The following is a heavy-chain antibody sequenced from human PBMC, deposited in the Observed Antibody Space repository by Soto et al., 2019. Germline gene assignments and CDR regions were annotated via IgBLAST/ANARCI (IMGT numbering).Heavy chain of an antibody. CDR1: GGSISSYY. Sequence: SETLSLTCTVSGGSISSYYWSWIRQPPGKGLEWIGYIYYSGSTNYNPSLKSRVTISVDTSKNQFSLKLSSVTAADTAVYYCARLIGKGFGASPVSWFDPWGQGTLVTVSS. D-gene: IGHD3-10*01. V-gene: IGHV4-59*01. J-gene: IGHJ5*02. CDR3: ARLIGKGFGASPVSWFDP. CDR2: IYYSGST.